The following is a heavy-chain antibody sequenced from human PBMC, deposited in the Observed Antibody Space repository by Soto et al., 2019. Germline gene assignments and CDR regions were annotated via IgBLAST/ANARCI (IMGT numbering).Heavy chain of an antibody. CDR1: GGSITNGDYY. CDR3: ARDAPGEAPY. CDR2: INYRGTT. J-gene: IGHJ4*02. D-gene: IGHD2-2*01. Sequence: QVQLQESGLGLVRPSQTLSLTCTVSGGSITNGDYYWNWIRQHPGKGLEWIGYINYRGTTFYNPSLKSRVFISVETSKNQFSLNLSSVTAADTAVYFCARDAPGEAPYWGQGTLVTVSS. V-gene: IGHV4-31*03.